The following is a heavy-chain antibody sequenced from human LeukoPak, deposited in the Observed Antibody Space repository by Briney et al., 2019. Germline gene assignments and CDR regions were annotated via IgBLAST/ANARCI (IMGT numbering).Heavy chain of an antibody. CDR2: IWYDGSIK. Sequence: GGSLRLSCAASGFTFSGYGMHWVRQAPGKGLEWVAIIWYDGSIKYYTDSVKGRFTISRDNSKNTMYLQMNSLRVEDTAVYYCARIGCSGGSCNPYHYYDTDVWGQGTTVTVSS. CDR1: GFTFSGYG. J-gene: IGHJ6*02. V-gene: IGHV3-33*01. CDR3: ARIGCSGGSCNPYHYYDTDV. D-gene: IGHD2-15*01.